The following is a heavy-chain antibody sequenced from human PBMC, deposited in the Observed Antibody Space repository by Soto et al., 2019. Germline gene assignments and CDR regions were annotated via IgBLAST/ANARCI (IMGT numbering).Heavy chain of an antibody. CDR3: ARDADLAAAGTVLWFDP. J-gene: IGHJ5*02. CDR2: ISAYNGNT. Sequence: ASVKVSCKASGYTFTSYGISWVRQAPGQGLEWMGWISAYNGNTNYAQKLQGRVTMTTDTSTSTAYMELRSLRSDDTAVYYCARDADLAAAGTVLWFDPWGQGTLVTVSS. CDR1: GYTFTSYG. D-gene: IGHD6-13*01. V-gene: IGHV1-18*01.